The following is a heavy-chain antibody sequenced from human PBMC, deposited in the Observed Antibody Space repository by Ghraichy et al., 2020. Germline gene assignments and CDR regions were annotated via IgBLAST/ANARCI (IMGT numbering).Heavy chain of an antibody. V-gene: IGHV1-69*13. Sequence: SVKVSCKASGGTFSSYAISWVRQAPGQGLEWMGGIIPIFGTANYAQKFQGRVTITADESTSTAYMELSSLRSEDTAVYYCARLGFPADIVVVPAPYYGMDVWGQGTTVTVSS. CDR1: GGTFSSYA. D-gene: IGHD2-2*01. CDR3: ARLGFPADIVVVPAPYYGMDV. CDR2: IIPIFGTA. J-gene: IGHJ6*02.